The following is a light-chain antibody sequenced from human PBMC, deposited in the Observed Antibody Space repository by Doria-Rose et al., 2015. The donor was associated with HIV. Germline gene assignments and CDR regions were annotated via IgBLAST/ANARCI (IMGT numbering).Light chain of an antibody. V-gene: IGKV3-20*01. J-gene: IGKJ5*01. CDR2: DAS. Sequence: TQSPGTPSLSPGERATLSCRASQRVKSSYLAWYQQKPGQAPRLLIYDASTRATGIPDRFSGSGSGTDFTLTISRLEPEDVAVYYCQQYGTSRGTFGQGTRLGIK. CDR1: QRVKSSY. CDR3: QQYGTSRGT.